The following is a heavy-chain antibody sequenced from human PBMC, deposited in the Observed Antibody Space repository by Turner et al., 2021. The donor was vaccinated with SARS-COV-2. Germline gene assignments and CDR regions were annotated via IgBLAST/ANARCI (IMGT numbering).Heavy chain of an antibody. D-gene: IGHD2-2*01. V-gene: IGHV4-31*03. CDR2: IYYSGST. Sequence: QVQLQESGPGLLKPSQTLSLTCTVSGGSISSGGYYWSWIRQPPGKGLEWIGYIYYSGSTYYNPSLKSRVTISVDTSKNQFSLKLSSVTAADTAVYYCATAAIENPPSYYYYYAMDVWGQGTTVTVSS. J-gene: IGHJ6*02. CDR3: ATAAIENPPSYYYYYAMDV. CDR1: GGSISSGGYY.